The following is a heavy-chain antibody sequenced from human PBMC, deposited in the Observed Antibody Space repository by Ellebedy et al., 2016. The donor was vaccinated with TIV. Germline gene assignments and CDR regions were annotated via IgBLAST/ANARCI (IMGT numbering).Heavy chain of an antibody. CDR1: GGSISSGGYY. CDR2: IYYSGST. J-gene: IGHJ6*02. CDR3: ARGTKTLYYYYGMDV. D-gene: IGHD3-3*01. V-gene: IGHV4-31*03. Sequence: SETLSLTXTVSGGSISSGGYYWSWIRQHPGKGLEWIGYIYYSGSTYYNPSLKSRVTISVDTSKNQFSLKLSSVTAADTAVYYCARGTKTLYYYYGMDVWGQGTTVTVSS.